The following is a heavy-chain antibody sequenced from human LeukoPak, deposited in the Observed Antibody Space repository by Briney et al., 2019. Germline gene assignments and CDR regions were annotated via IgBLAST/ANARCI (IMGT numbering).Heavy chain of an antibody. CDR3: ARDTLLGYCSGGSCYSEDY. CDR2: ISAYNGNT. Sequence: ASVKVSCKASGYTFTSYGISWVRQAPGQGLEWMGWISAYNGNTNYAQKLQGRVTMTTDTSTSTAYMEPRSLRSDDTAVYYCARDTLLGYCSGGSCYSEDYWGQGTLVTVSS. V-gene: IGHV1-18*01. J-gene: IGHJ4*02. CDR1: GYTFTSYG. D-gene: IGHD2-15*01.